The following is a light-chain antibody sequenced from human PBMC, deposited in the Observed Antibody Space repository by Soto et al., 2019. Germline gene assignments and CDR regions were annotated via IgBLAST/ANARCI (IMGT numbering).Light chain of an antibody. J-gene: IGKJ4*01. CDR1: QSVTSY. CDR2: DTS. CDR3: QQRSDWPRLT. Sequence: EIVLTQSPATLSLSPGETATLSCRTSQSVTSYLAWFQQRPGQAPRLLIYDTSNRAPGIPARFSGSGYGTDFTLTISSLESEDSAVYYCQQRSDWPRLTLGGGTKVEIK. V-gene: IGKV3-11*01.